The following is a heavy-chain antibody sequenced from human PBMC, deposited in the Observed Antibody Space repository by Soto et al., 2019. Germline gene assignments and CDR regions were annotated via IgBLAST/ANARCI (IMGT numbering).Heavy chain of an antibody. V-gene: IGHV4-39*01. Sequence: SETLCLTCTVSGGSISGSSYYWGWISQPPGKGLEWIGSIYYSGSTYYNPSLKSRVTISVDTSKNQFSLKLSSVTAADTAVYYCAGGDRELVTYYYYYYMDVWGKGTTVTVSS. CDR3: AGGDRELVTYYYYYYMDV. CDR2: IYYSGST. D-gene: IGHD3-9*01. J-gene: IGHJ6*03. CDR1: GGSISGSSYY.